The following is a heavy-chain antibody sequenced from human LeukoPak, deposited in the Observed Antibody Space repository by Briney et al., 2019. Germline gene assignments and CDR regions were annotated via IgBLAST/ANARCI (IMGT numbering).Heavy chain of an antibody. CDR2: INHSGST. Sequence: PSETLSLTCAVYGGSFSGYYWSWIRQPPGKGLEWIGEINHSGSTNYNPSLKSRVTISVDTSKNQFSLKLSSVTAADTAVYYCARAGAHGGYYYYYYYMDVWGKGTTVTVSS. V-gene: IGHV4-34*01. CDR1: GGSFSGYY. CDR3: ARAGAHGGYYYYYYYMDV. J-gene: IGHJ6*03. D-gene: IGHD3-10*01.